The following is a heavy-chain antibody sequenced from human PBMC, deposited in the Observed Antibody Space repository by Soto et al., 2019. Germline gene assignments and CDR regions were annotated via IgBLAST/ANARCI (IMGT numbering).Heavy chain of an antibody. J-gene: IGHJ4*02. D-gene: IGHD3-10*01. CDR1: GYTFTNFG. V-gene: IGHV1-18*01. CDR3: ATSSGSGSCYY. Sequence: QVQLVQSGAEVNKPGASVKVSCKASGYTFTNFGVSWARQAPGQGLEWMGCISTNNGKTLDSQKFQHRVTMTTDTSTSTAYLELRRLRSDDTAVYYCATSSGSGSCYYWGQGTLVTVSS. CDR2: ISTNNGKT.